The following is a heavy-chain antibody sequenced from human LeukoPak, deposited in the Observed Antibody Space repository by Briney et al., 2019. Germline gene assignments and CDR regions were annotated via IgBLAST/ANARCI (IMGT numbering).Heavy chain of an antibody. J-gene: IGHJ5*02. Sequence: GGSLRLSCAASGFTFSSYAMSWVRQAPGKGLEWVSAISGSGGSTYYADSVKGRFTVSRDNSKNTLYLQMNSLRAEDTAVYYCARDSGGLNWFDPWGQGTLVTVSS. CDR3: ARDSGGLNWFDP. V-gene: IGHV3-23*01. CDR1: GFTFSSYA. CDR2: ISGSGGST. D-gene: IGHD6-19*01.